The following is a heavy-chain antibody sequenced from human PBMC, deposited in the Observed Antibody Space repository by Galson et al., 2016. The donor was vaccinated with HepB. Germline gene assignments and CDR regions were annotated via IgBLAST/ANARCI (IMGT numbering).Heavy chain of an antibody. V-gene: IGHV5-51*01. CDR2: IYSGDSET. Sequence: QSGAAVKKPGESLKISCKGSGYSFTSYWIGWVRQMPGKGLEWMGIIYSGDSETRYSPSFQGQVTISADKSISTAYLQWSSLKASDTAMYYCARHDPYGAGAGQIDYWGQGTLVTVSS. D-gene: IGHD4-17*01. J-gene: IGHJ4*02. CDR1: GYSFTSYW. CDR3: ARHDPYGAGAGQIDY.